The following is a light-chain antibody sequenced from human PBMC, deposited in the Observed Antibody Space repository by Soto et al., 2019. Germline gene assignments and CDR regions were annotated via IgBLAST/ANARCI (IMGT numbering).Light chain of an antibody. CDR2: EVT. V-gene: IGLV2-8*01. Sequence: QSVLTQPPSASGSPGESVTISCTGTSSDVGGYDYVSWYQQHPGKAPKLMIYEVTKRPSGVPDRFSGSKSGNTASLTVSGLQAEDEADYYCSSYAGSNTWVFGNGTKVTVL. CDR1: SSDVGGYDY. J-gene: IGLJ1*01. CDR3: SSYAGSNTWV.